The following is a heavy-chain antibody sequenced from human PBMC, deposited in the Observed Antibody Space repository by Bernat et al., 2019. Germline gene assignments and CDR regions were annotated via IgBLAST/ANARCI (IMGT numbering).Heavy chain of an antibody. CDR1: FSSYA. CDR2: IIPILGIA. J-gene: IGHJ6*02. D-gene: IGHD2-2*02. CDR3: ARDSCRSTSCYNLVVGYGMDV. Sequence: FSSYAISWVRQAPGQGLEWMGRIIPILGIANYAQKFQGRVTITADKSTSTAYMELSSLRSEDTAVYYCARDSCRSTSCYNLVVGYGMDVWGQ. V-gene: IGHV1-69*04.